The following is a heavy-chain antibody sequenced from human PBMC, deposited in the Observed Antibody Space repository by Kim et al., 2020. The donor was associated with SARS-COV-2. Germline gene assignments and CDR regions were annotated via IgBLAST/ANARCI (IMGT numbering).Heavy chain of an antibody. J-gene: IGHJ4*02. V-gene: IGHV3-30*04. Sequence: GGSLRLSCAASGFTFSSYAMHWVRQAPGKGLEWVAVISYDGSNKYYADSVKGRFTISRDNSKNTLYLQMNSLRAEDTAVYYCARDPNLGYSYGYSYFDYWGQGTLVTVSS. CDR3: ARDPNLGYSYGYSYFDY. CDR1: GFTFSSYA. CDR2: ISYDGSNK. D-gene: IGHD5-18*01.